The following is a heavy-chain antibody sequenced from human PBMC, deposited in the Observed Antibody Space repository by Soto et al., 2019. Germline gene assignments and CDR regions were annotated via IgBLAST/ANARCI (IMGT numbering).Heavy chain of an antibody. D-gene: IGHD5-12*01. CDR1: GYTFTSYG. V-gene: IGHV1-69*13. Sequence: SVKVSCKASGYTFTSYGISWVRQAPGEGLEWMGGSIPIFGTANYAQKFQGRVTISVDESTSTAYMELSSLRSEDTAVYYCARGRGYSGDDHYYYFDMDVWGQGTTVTVSS. CDR3: ARGRGYSGDDHYYYFDMDV. CDR2: SIPIFGTA. J-gene: IGHJ6*02.